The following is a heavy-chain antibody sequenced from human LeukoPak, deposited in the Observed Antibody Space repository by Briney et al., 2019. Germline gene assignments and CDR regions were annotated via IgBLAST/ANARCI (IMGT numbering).Heavy chain of an antibody. CDR3: AKVTFSSGDHFDH. CDR2: IRYDGSNK. D-gene: IGHD3-22*01. CDR1: GFTFSSYG. Sequence: GGSLRLSCAASGFTFSSYGMHWVRQAPGKGLEWVAFIRYDGSNKYYADSVKGRFTISRDNSKNTLYLQMNSLRAEDTAVYYCAKVTFSSGDHFDHWGQGTLVTVSS. V-gene: IGHV3-30*02. J-gene: IGHJ4*02.